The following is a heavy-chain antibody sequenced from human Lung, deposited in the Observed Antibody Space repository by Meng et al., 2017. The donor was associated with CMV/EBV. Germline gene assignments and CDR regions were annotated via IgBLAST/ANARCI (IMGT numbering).Heavy chain of an antibody. V-gene: IGHV1-2*02. CDR1: EYTFTGYY. CDR2: INPNSGGT. J-gene: IGHJ3*01. CDR3: ARGSFHFTSKVVLTPGGDAVEL. Sequence: SVXVSXXASEYTFTGYYIHWVRQAPGQGLEWMGWINPNSGGTSSAQKFQGRVTMTRDTSISTAYMELSSMTPDDTAMFYCARGSFHFTSKVVLTPGGDAVELWGQGPMVTVSS. D-gene: IGHD4/OR15-4a*01.